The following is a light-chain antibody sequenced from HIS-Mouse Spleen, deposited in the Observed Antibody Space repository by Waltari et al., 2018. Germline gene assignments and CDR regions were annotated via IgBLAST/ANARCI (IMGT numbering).Light chain of an antibody. CDR2: DVS. V-gene: IGLV2-14*03. CDR3: SSYTSSSTRV. J-gene: IGLJ3*02. Sequence: QSALTQPASVSGSPGQSITISCTGTSSDVGGYNYVSWYQQHPGKAPKLMMDDVSNRPAGVSNRCSGSKAGNTASLTISGLQAEDEADYYCSSYTSSSTRVFGGGTKLTVL. CDR1: SSDVGGYNY.